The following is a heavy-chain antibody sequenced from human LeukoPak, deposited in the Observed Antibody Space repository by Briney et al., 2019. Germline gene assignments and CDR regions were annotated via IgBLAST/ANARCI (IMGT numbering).Heavy chain of an antibody. Sequence: ASVKVSCKASGCTFTSYGISWVRQAPGQGLEWMGWISAYNGNTNYAQKLQGRVTMTTDTSTSTAYMELRSLRSDDTAVYYCARTEQYYYDSSGPHPPYFDYWGQGTLVTVSS. J-gene: IGHJ4*02. CDR3: ARTEQYYYDSSGPHPPYFDY. CDR1: GCTFTSYG. V-gene: IGHV1-18*01. CDR2: ISAYNGNT. D-gene: IGHD3-22*01.